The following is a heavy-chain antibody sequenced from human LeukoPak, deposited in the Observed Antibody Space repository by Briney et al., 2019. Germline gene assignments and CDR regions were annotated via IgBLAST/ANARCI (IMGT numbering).Heavy chain of an antibody. CDR2: IYYSGST. D-gene: IGHD3-22*01. CDR1: GGSISSYY. CDR3: ARLDGMGPDYYDSSGYPYYFDY. V-gene: IGHV4-59*01. J-gene: IGHJ4*02. Sequence: SETLSLTCTVSGGSISSYYWSWIRQPPGKGLEWIGYIYYSGSTNYNPSLKSRVTISVDTSKNQFSLKLSSVTAADTAVYYCARLDGMGPDYYDSSGYPYYFDYWGQGTLVTVSS.